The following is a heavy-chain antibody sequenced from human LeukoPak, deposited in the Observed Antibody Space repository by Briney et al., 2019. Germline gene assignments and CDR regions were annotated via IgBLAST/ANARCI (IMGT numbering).Heavy chain of an antibody. D-gene: IGHD5-12*01. CDR2: ISSSSSYI. Sequence: PGGSLRLSCAASGFTFSSYSMNWVRQAPGKGLEWVSSISSSSSYIYYADSVKGRFTISRDDAKNSLYLQMNSLRAEDTAVYYCARDIGRGYSGYDSGFDYWGQGTLVTVSS. J-gene: IGHJ4*02. CDR1: GFTFSSYS. V-gene: IGHV3-21*01. CDR3: ARDIGRGYSGYDSGFDY.